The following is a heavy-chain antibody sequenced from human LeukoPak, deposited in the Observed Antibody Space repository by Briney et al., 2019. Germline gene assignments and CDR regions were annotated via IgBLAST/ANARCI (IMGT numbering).Heavy chain of an antibody. Sequence: GASVKVSCKASGGTFSSYAISWVRQAPGQGLEWMGGIIPIFGTANYAQKFQGRVTITADKSTSTAYMELSSLTSDDTAVYFCARSAENCNNGVCFSDYYMDVWGKGTTVTVSS. D-gene: IGHD2-8*01. CDR1: GGTFSSYA. CDR3: ARSAENCNNGVCFSDYYMDV. CDR2: IIPIFGTA. J-gene: IGHJ6*03. V-gene: IGHV1-69*06.